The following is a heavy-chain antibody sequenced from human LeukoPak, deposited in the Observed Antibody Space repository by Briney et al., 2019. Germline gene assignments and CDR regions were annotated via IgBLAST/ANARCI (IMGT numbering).Heavy chain of an antibody. Sequence: GGSLRLSCAASGFTFDDYAMHWVRQAPGEGLEWVSGISWNSGSIGYADSVKGRFTISRDNAKNSLYLQMNSLRAEDTALYYCVRAGFDYWGQGTLVTVSS. CDR1: GFTFDDYA. J-gene: IGHJ4*02. CDR2: ISWNSGSI. CDR3: VRAGFDY. V-gene: IGHV3-9*01. D-gene: IGHD6-25*01.